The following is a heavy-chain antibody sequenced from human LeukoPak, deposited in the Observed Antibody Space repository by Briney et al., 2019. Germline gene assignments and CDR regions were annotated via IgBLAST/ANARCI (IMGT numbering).Heavy chain of an antibody. CDR1: GFTFSSYA. Sequence: GRSLRLSCAASGFTFSSYAMHWVRQAPGKGLEWVAVISYDGSNKYYADSVKGRFTISRDNSKNTLYLQMNSLRAEDTAVYYCARDQDGGSYQLGPGGVYGMDVWGQGTTVTVSS. CDR3: ARDQDGGSYQLGPGGVYGMDV. CDR2: ISYDGSNK. J-gene: IGHJ6*02. D-gene: IGHD1-26*01. V-gene: IGHV3-30*04.